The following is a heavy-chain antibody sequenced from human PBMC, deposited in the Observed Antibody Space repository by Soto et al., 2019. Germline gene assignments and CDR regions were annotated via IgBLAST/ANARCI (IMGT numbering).Heavy chain of an antibody. CDR1: GFTFSSYS. CDR3: AKDFWSGYYGSY. V-gene: IGHV3-21*01. D-gene: IGHD3-3*01. CDR2: ISSSSSYI. Sequence: GGSLRLSCAASGFTFSSYSMNWVRQAPGKGLEWVSSISSSSSYIYYADSVKGRFTISRDNAKNSLYLQMNSLRAEDTAVYYCAKDFWSGYYGSYWGQGTLVTVSS. J-gene: IGHJ4*02.